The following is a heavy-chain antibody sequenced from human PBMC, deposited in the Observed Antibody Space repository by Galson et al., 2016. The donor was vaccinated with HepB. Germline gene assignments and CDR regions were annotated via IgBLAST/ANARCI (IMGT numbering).Heavy chain of an antibody. CDR1: GFTFNSHW. CDR2: IKEDGSQK. J-gene: IGHJ3*02. CDR3: ARAGGVANGYALDI. Sequence: SLRLSCAVSGFTFNSHWMTWIRQAPGQGLEWVAKIKEDGSQKYYVDSVQGRLTISRDNATNSLYLQMKSLRAEDTAVYYCARAGGVANGYALDIWGQGTKVSVSS. V-gene: IGHV3-7*04. D-gene: IGHD1-26*01.